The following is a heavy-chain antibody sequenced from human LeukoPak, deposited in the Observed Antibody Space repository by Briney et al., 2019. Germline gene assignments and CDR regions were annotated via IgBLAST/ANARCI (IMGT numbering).Heavy chain of an antibody. CDR2: ISSSSSYI. CDR1: GFIFSSYA. V-gene: IGHV3-21*04. CDR3: AKDWYYYDSSGYLDY. D-gene: IGHD3-22*01. J-gene: IGHJ4*02. Sequence: PGGSLRLSCAASGFIFSSYAMSWVRQAPGKGLEWVSSISSSSSYIYYADSVKGRFTISRDNAKNSLYLQMNSLRAEDTALYYCAKDWYYYDSSGYLDYWGQGTLVTVSS.